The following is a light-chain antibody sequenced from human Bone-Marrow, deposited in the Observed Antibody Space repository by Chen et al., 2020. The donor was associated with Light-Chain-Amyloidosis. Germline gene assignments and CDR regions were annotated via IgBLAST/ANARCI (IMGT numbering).Light chain of an antibody. Sequence: SYELTQPPSMSVSPGQTASITCSGDKLGDKYACWYQKKAGQSPVLVIYADNKRPSGIPERFSGSNSGNTATLTISGTQAMDEADYYCQAWDRSTVVFGGGTKLTVL. CDR1: KLGDKY. CDR2: ADN. V-gene: IGLV3-1*01. J-gene: IGLJ2*01. CDR3: QAWDRSTVV.